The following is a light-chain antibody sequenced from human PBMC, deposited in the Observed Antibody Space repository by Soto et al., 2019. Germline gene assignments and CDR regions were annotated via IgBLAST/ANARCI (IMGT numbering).Light chain of an antibody. CDR3: QQRTNWPLT. Sequence: EIVLTQSPATLSLSPGERATLSCRASQSVTDNYLAWYQQKPGQAPRLVISGASSRTSGIPDRFSASGSGTDFTLTISRLEPEDFAVYYCQQRTNWPLTFGGGTKVEIK. V-gene: IGKV3D-20*02. CDR2: GAS. CDR1: QSVTDNY. J-gene: IGKJ4*01.